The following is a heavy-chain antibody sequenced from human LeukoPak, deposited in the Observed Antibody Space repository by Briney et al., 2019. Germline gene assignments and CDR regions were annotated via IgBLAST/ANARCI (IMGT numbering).Heavy chain of an antibody. V-gene: IGHV4-59*11. CDR3: ARGGCSSTSCYYYYYMDV. D-gene: IGHD2-2*01. CDR2: IYYRGST. Sequence: SETLSLTCTVSGGSISSHYWSWIRQPPGKGLEWIGYIYYRGSTNYNPSLKSRVTISVDTSKNQFSLKLSSVTAADTAVYYCARGGCSSTSCYYYYYMDVWGKGTTVTVSS. J-gene: IGHJ6*03. CDR1: GGSISSHY.